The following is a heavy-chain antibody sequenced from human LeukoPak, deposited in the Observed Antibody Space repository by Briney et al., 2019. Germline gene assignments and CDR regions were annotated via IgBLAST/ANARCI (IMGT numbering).Heavy chain of an antibody. D-gene: IGHD2-15*01. CDR3: AKTTTGYSSGRYPAWPIDY. Sequence: GGSLRLSCAASGFTFGSYAMYWVRQAPGKGLEWVSGIFGSGGSAHYADSVKGRFTISRDSSKNTVYLQMDSLRAEDTATYYCAKTTTGYSSGRYPAWPIDYWGQGTLVTVSS. V-gene: IGHV3-23*01. CDR2: IFGSGGSA. CDR1: GFTFGSYA. J-gene: IGHJ4*02.